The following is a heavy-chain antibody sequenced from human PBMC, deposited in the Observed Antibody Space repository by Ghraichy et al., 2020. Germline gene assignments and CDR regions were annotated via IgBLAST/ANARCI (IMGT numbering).Heavy chain of an antibody. CDR3: AKYLSGSPTPTFDY. CDR1: GFSFSSYA. Sequence: LSLTCAASGFSFSSYAMSWVRQAPGKGLEWVSIISDSGDSTYYADSMKGRFTFSRDNSKNTLYLQMNSLRADDTAVYYCAKYLSGSPTPTFDYWGQGTLVTVSS. V-gene: IGHV3-23*01. CDR2: ISDSGDST. D-gene: IGHD1-26*01. J-gene: IGHJ4*02.